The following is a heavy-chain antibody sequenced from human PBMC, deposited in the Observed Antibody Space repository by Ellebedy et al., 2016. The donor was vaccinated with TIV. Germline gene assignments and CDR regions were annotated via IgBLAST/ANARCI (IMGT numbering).Heavy chain of an antibody. Sequence: PSETLSLTCTVSGGSISRSSYYWGWIRQPPGKGLEWIGNIYYSGNTDYNPSLKSRVTISVDTSKNQFSLNLSSVTAADTAVYYCARNPPTYNWVDSWGQGTLVIVSS. V-gene: IGHV4-39*01. CDR2: IYYSGNT. J-gene: IGHJ5*01. CDR1: GGSISRSSYY. CDR3: ARNPPTYNWVDS.